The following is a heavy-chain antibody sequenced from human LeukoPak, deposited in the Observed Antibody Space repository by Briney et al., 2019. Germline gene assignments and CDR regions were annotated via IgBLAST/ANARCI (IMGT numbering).Heavy chain of an antibody. CDR2: INHSGST. Sequence: SETLSLTCAVYGGSFSGYYWSWIRQPPGKGLEWIGEINHSGSTNYNPSLKSRVTISVDTSKNQFSLKLSSVTAADTAVYYCARQSPLHDAFDIWGQGTMVTVSS. V-gene: IGHV4-34*01. CDR1: GGSFSGYY. CDR3: ARQSPLHDAFDI. J-gene: IGHJ3*02.